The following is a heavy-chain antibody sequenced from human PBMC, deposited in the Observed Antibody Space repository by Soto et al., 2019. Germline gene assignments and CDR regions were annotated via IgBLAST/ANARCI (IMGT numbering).Heavy chain of an antibody. D-gene: IGHD3-10*01. CDR2: ISYDGSNA. Sequence: GGSLRLSCAASGFTFSSYGIQWGRQAPGKGREWVVVISYDGSNAYYAESVEGRFTISRDNSKNRVELQMDNLRVEDTAGYYCATDRTYYDSESAYSPGYFHKDVWGQGTTVTVSS. J-gene: IGHJ6*02. CDR3: ATDRTYYDSESAYSPGYFHKDV. CDR1: GFTFSSYG. V-gene: IGHV3-30*03.